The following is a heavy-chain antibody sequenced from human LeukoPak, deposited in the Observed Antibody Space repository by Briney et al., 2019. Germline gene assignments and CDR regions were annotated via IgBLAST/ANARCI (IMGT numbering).Heavy chain of an antibody. Sequence: GGSLRLSCAASGFTVSSNYMRCVRQAPRKGLEWVSVIYSGGSTYYADSVKGRFTISRDNSKNTLYLQMNSLRAEDTAVYYCSRGAAAGHFDYWGQGTLVTVSS. CDR3: SRGAAAGHFDY. CDR1: GFTVSSNY. CDR2: IYSGGST. V-gene: IGHV3-66*01. D-gene: IGHD6-13*01. J-gene: IGHJ4*02.